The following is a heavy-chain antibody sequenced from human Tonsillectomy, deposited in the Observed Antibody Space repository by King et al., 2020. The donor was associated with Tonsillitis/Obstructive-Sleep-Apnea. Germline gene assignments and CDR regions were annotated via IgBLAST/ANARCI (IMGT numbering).Heavy chain of an antibody. D-gene: IGHD3-10*01. CDR3: ARRGRPGRGSSDFDYYYYLDV. V-gene: IGHV3-66*01. CDR2: IYSGGST. Sequence: VQLVESGGGLVQPGGSLRLSCAASGFSVTDNYMSWVRQAPGRGLEWVSIIYSGGSTYYADSVMGRFTISRDNSKNTLYLQMNSLRAEDTAVYYCARRGRPGRGSSDFDYYYYLDVWGKGTSVTVSS. CDR1: GFSVTDNY. J-gene: IGHJ6*03.